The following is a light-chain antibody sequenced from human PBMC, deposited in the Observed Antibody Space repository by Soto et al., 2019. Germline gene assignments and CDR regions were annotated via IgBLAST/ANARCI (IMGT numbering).Light chain of an antibody. J-gene: IGKJ4*02. CDR2: AAS. CDR3: QKYNSAPRT. Sequence: DVPMPQAPSSLSASVGDRVTITCRARQGISKYLAWYQQKPGKVPQLLIYAASILQSGVPSRFSASGSGTDFTLTISSLQPEDVATYYCQKYNSAPRTFGGGTKVEIK. CDR1: QGISKY. V-gene: IGKV1-27*01.